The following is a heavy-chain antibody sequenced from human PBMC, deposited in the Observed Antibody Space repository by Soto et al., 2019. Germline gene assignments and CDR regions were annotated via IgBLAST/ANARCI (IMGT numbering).Heavy chain of an antibody. D-gene: IGHD5-18*01. CDR3: RKGEGYGRLVY. Sequence: GGSLRLSCEASGLTFSTAWMYWVRQVPGKGLLWVSWINPDGSRTNYADSVKGRFTISRDNSKNTLYLHMDSLRAEDTATYYCRKGEGYGRLVYLGQRTVVTSPQ. V-gene: IGHV3-74*01. CDR1: GLTFSTAW. J-gene: IGHJ4*02. CDR2: INPDGSRT.